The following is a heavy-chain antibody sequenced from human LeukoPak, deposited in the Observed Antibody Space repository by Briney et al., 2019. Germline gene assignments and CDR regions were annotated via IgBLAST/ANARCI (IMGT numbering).Heavy chain of an antibody. J-gene: IGHJ6*02. CDR3: ARGGIAAAGPSTGYYGMDV. CDR2: INWNGGST. D-gene: IGHD6-13*01. Sequence: PGGSLRLSCAASGFTFADYGMSWVRQAPGKGLEWVSGINWNGGSTGYADSVKGRFTISRDNAKNSLYLQMNSLRAEDTALYHCARGGIAAAGPSTGYYGMDVWGQGTTVTVSS. V-gene: IGHV3-20*01. CDR1: GFTFADYG.